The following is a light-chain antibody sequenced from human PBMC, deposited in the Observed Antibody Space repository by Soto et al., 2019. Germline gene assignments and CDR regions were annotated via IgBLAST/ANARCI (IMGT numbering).Light chain of an antibody. V-gene: IGKV1-39*01. Sequence: DIQKTQSPSSLSASVGDRVTITCRASQRISTYLNWYQQKPGKAPKLLISASSSLQSGVPSRFSGSGSGTDFTLTISSLQPEDFATYYCQQTFSTPTFGQGTKVEIK. CDR3: QQTFSTPT. CDR1: QRISTY. J-gene: IGKJ1*01. CDR2: ASS.